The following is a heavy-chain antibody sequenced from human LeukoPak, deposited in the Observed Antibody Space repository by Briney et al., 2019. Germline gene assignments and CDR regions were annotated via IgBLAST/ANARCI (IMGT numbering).Heavy chain of an antibody. Sequence: GGSLRLSCAASGFTFSSHWMHWVRQTPGKGLVWVSRINTDESKINHADSVKGRFTISRDNAKNMLYLQMNSLRAEDTAVYYCERGGLFKYFFDYWGQGPPVTVSS. CDR1: GFTFSSHW. CDR3: ERGGLFKYFFDY. CDR2: INTDESKI. J-gene: IGHJ4*02. D-gene: IGHD2-15*01. V-gene: IGHV3-74*01.